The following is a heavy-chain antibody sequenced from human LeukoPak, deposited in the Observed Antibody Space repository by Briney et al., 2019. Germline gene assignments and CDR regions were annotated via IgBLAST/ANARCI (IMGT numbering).Heavy chain of an antibody. CDR1: GGSITTTNY. J-gene: IGHJ4*02. Sequence: SETLSLTCGVSGGSITTTNYWSWVRQSPGRGLVWIGEISLSGYTGFNPSLKSRVTISVDTSKNQFSLKLSSVTATDTAVYYCARMDYGDYGAFDYWGQGTLVTVSS. D-gene: IGHD4-17*01. CDR2: ISLSGYT. CDR3: ARMDYGDYGAFDY. V-gene: IGHV4-4*02.